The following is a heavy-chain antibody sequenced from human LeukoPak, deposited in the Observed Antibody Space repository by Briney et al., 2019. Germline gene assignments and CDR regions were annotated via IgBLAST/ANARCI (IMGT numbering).Heavy chain of an antibody. Sequence: GGSLRLSCAASGFTFSSYSMNWVRQAPGKGLEWVSVISGSGGSTYYADSVKGRFTISRDNSKNTLYLQMNSLRAEDTAVYYCAKFPSRVLKGLDDAFDIWGQGTMVTVSS. CDR1: GFTFSSYS. J-gene: IGHJ3*02. CDR3: AKFPSRVLKGLDDAFDI. CDR2: ISGSGGST. V-gene: IGHV3-23*01. D-gene: IGHD1-1*01.